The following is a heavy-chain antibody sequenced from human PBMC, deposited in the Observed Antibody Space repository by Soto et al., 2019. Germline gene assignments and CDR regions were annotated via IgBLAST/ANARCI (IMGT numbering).Heavy chain of an antibody. CDR3: ASWLELLSWFAP. V-gene: IGHV4-34*01. J-gene: IGHJ5*01. Sequence: SETLSLTCAVYGGSFSGYYWSWIRQPPGKGLEWIGEINHSGSTNYNPSLKSRVTISVDTSKNQFSLKLSSVTAADTAVYYCASWLELLSWFAPWGRGTLVTVSS. D-gene: IGHD3-10*01. CDR2: INHSGST. CDR1: GGSFSGYY.